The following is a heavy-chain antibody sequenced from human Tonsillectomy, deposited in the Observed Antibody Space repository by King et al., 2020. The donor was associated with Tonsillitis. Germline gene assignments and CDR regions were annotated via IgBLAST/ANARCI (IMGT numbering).Heavy chain of an antibody. Sequence: QLVQSGAEVKKPGESLKISCKGSGYSFTRYWIGWVRQMPGKGLEWMGIIYPGDSDTRYSPSFQGQVTISADKSITTSYLHWSSLKASDTAMYYCARQSRGKIVVVVAATMGDAFDILGQSTMVTVSS. J-gene: IGHJ3*02. CDR3: ARQSRGKIVVVVAATMGDAFDI. CDR2: IYPGDSDT. V-gene: IGHV5-51*01. CDR1: GYSFTRYW. D-gene: IGHD2-15*01.